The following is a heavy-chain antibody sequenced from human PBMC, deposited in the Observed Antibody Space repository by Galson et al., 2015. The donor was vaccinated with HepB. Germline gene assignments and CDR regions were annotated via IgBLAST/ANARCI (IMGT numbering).Heavy chain of an antibody. CDR1: GFTFSSSFSDYT. CDR2: IRPSTRYI. V-gene: IGHV3-21*01. D-gene: IGHD2-15*01. J-gene: IGHJ6*02. CDR3: ARGYMGGLTPREWWQRWRLTREPYYYHGGDV. Sequence: SLRLSCAASGFTFSSSFSDYTLNWIRQAPEKGLQWVASIRPSTRYIYYAASVRGRFAISRDDAKASLCLQMDSLRAAATSVYYCARGYMGGLTPREWWQRWRLTREPYYYHGGDVWGQGTTVIVSS.